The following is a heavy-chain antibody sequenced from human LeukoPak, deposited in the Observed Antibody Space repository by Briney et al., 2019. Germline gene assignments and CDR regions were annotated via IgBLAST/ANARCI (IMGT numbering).Heavy chain of an antibody. CDR3: ARGTYYYGSGSYNFDY. Sequence: SETLSLTCAAYGGSFSGYYWSWIRQPPGKGLEWIGEINHSGSTNYNPSLKSRVTISVDTSKNQFSLKLSSVTASGTAVYYCARGTYYYGSGSYNFDYWGQGTLVTVSS. J-gene: IGHJ4*02. CDR2: INHSGST. CDR1: GGSFSGYY. D-gene: IGHD3-10*01. V-gene: IGHV4-34*01.